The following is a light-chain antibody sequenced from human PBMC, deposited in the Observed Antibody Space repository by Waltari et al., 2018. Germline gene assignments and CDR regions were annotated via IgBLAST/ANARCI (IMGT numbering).Light chain of an antibody. CDR3: ISYTNTYTLGL. V-gene: IGLV2-14*03. CDR1: GSDIGAYDF. J-gene: IGLJ3*02. CDR2: DVS. Sequence: QSALTQPASVSGSLGQSITISCTGSGSDIGAYDFVSWYQQYPGKPPKLIIYDVSTLPSEVSNRFSGSKSGNTASRAISGLQAEDEADYYCISYTNTYTLGLFGGGTKLTVL.